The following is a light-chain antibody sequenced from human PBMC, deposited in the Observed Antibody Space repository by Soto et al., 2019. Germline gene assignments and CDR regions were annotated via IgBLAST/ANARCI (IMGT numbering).Light chain of an antibody. V-gene: IGLV2-14*01. Sequence: QSALTQPASVSGSPGQSIAISCTGTSSDVGAYNYVSWYQQHPDKAPKLMIYDVSNRPSGVSDRFSGSKSGNTASLTISGLQAEDEADYYCCSYTSSSTYVFGTGTKVTVL. CDR2: DVS. CDR3: CSYTSSSTYV. J-gene: IGLJ1*01. CDR1: SSDVGAYNY.